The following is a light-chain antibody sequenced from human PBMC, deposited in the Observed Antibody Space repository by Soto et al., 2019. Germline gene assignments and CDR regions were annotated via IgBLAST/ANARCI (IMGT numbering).Light chain of an antibody. V-gene: IGLV2-8*01. Sequence: QSALTQPPSTSGSPGQSVTISCTGTFSDVGGYDYVSWYQQHPGKAPKLLIYEVSTRPSGVPDRFSGSKSGNTASLTVSGLQAEDEDDYHCSSYAGSNNLLFGGGTKLTVL. J-gene: IGLJ2*01. CDR2: EVS. CDR3: SSYAGSNNLL. CDR1: FSDVGGYDY.